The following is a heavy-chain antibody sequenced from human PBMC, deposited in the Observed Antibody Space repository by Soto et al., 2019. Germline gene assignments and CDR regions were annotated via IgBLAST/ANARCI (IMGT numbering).Heavy chain of an antibody. J-gene: IGHJ4*02. CDR1: GYTFTSYY. CDR2: INPSGGNT. V-gene: IGHV1-46*01. Sequence: ASVKVSCKASGYTFTSYYMHWVRQAPGQGLEWMGIINPSGGNTRYAQKFQGRVTITRDTSTSTVYMELSSLRSEDTAVYYCARGIAPYYFDYWGQGTLVTVSS. CDR3: ARGIAPYYFDY. D-gene: IGHD6-13*01.